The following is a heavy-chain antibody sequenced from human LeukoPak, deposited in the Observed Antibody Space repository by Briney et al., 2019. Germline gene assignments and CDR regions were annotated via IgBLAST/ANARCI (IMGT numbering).Heavy chain of an antibody. J-gene: IGHJ4*02. CDR2: ISAYNGNT. Sequence: GASVKVSCKASGYTFTSYGISWVRQAPGQGLEWMGWISAYNGNTNYAQKLQGRVTMTTDTSTSTAYMELRSLRSDDTAVYYCAREEDNVVVPAAPFPRFYYWGQGTLVHVS. CDR3: AREEDNVVVPAAPFPRFYY. V-gene: IGHV1-18*01. D-gene: IGHD2-2*01. CDR1: GYTFTSYG.